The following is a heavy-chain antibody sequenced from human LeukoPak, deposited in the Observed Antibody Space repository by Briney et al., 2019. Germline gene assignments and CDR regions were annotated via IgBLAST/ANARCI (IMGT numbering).Heavy chain of an antibody. V-gene: IGHV3-21*01. CDR2: ISSSSSYI. CDR3: ARGQPGVAAAGNLDY. D-gene: IGHD6-13*01. J-gene: IGHJ4*02. Sequence: PGGSLRLSCAASGFTFSSYSMNWVRQAPGKGLEWVSSISSSSSYIYYADSVKGRFTISRDNAKNSLYLQMKSLRAEDTAVYYCARGQPGVAAAGNLDYWGQGTLVTVSS. CDR1: GFTFSSYS.